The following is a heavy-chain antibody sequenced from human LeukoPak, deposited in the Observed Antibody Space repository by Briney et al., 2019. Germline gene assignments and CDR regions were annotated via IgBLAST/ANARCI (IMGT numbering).Heavy chain of an antibody. CDR3: APNFQFDIVVVPAAAVSDY. D-gene: IGHD2-2*01. V-gene: IGHV3-30*03. CDR1: GFTFSSYG. Sequence: PGGSLRLSCAASGFTFSSYGMHWVRQAPGKGLEWVAVISYDGSNKYYADSVKGRFTISRDNSKNTLYLQMNSLRAEDTAVYYCAPNFQFDIVVVPAAAVSDYWGQGTLVTVSS. J-gene: IGHJ4*02. CDR2: ISYDGSNK.